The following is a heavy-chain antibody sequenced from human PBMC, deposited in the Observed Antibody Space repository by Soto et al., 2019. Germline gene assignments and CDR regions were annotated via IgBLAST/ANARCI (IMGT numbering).Heavy chain of an antibody. V-gene: IGHV3-23*01. CDR3: VKDWTGTKCPCLDV. CDR2: ISSARGTT. J-gene: IGHJ6*02. CDR1: GFTFSNYA. Sequence: EVPLLESGGGLIQPGGSLRLSCAASGFTFSNYAMTWVRQAPGKGLEWVSTISSARGTTSYYADSVKGRFTISRDNSKSTLFLQRNSLRAEDTAVYYCVKDWTGTKCPCLDVWGQGTTVNVSS. D-gene: IGHD2-8*02.